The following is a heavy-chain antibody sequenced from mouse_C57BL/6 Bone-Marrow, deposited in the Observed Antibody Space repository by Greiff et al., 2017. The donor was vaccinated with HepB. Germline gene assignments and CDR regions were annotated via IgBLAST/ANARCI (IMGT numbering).Heavy chain of an antibody. Sequence: VKLMESGAELARPGASVKLSCKASGYTFTSYGISWVKQRTGQGLEWIGEIYPRSGNTYYNEKFKGKATLTADKSSSTAYMEFRSLTSEDSAVYFRAYYGSSYWYFDVWGTGTTVTVSS. CDR2: IYPRSGNT. D-gene: IGHD1-1*01. J-gene: IGHJ1*03. CDR3: AYYGSSYWYFDV. CDR1: GYTFTSYG. V-gene: IGHV1-81*01.